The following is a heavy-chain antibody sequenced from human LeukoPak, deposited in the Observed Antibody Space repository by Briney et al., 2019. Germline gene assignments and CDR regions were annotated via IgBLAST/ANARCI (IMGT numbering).Heavy chain of an antibody. D-gene: IGHD5-12*01. J-gene: IGHJ4*02. Sequence: GASVKVSCKASGYTFTGYYMHWVRQAPGQGLEWMGWISAYNGNTNYAQKLQGRVTMTTDTSTSTAYMELRSLRSDDTAVYYCAREASGYDFAFDYWGQGTLVTVSS. V-gene: IGHV1-18*04. CDR1: GYTFTGYY. CDR2: ISAYNGNT. CDR3: AREASGYDFAFDY.